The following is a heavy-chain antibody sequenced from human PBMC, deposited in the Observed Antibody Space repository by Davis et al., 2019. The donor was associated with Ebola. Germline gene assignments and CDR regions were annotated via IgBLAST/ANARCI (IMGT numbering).Heavy chain of an antibody. J-gene: IGHJ6*02. CDR1: GFTFSDYY. CDR2: ISSSSSYT. D-gene: IGHD3-9*01. Sequence: GESLKISCAASGFTFSDYYMSWIRQAPGKGLEWVSYISSSSSYTNYADSVKGRFTISRDNAKNSLYLQMNSLRAEDTAVYYCARDRLRYFDWLLTTYYYYGIDVWGQGTTVTVSS. CDR3: ARDRLRYFDWLLTTYYYYGIDV. V-gene: IGHV3-11*06.